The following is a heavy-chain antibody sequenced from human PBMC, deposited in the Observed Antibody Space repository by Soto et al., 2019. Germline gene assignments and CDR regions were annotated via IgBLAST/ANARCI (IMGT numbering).Heavy chain of an antibody. D-gene: IGHD6-6*01. CDR2: INACNGNT. CDR3: ARDWVIEYSSSAGAFDI. J-gene: IGHJ3*02. V-gene: IGHV1-18*01. Sequence: ASVKVSCKASGYTFTSYGISWVRQAPGQGLEWMGWINACNGNTNYSQKFQGRVTITRDTSASTAYMELSSLRSEDTAVYYCARDWVIEYSSSAGAFDIWGQGTMVTVSS. CDR1: GYTFTSYG.